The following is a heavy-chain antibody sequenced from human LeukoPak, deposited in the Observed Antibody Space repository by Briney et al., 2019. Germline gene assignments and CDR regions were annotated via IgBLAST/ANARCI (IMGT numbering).Heavy chain of an antibody. CDR1: GYTFTSYD. D-gene: IGHD4-17*01. J-gene: IGHJ5*02. Sequence: ASVKVSCKASGYTFTSYDINWVRQATGQGLEWMGWMNPNSGNTGYAQEFQGRVTMTRNTSISTAYMELSSLRSEDTAVYYCARGKDDYGDYVGFDPWGQGTLVTVSS. CDR3: ARGKDDYGDYVGFDP. V-gene: IGHV1-8*01. CDR2: MNPNSGNT.